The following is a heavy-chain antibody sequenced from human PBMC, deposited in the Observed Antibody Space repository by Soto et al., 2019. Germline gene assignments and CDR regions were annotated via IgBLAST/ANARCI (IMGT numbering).Heavy chain of an antibody. Sequence: EVQLLESGGGLVQPGGSLRLSCAASGFSFSSYAMSWVRQAPGKGLEWVSVISGSGGTDYADSVKGRFTISRDNSKSTLYLRMNNLRADDTAVYYCAKGASYGSRCYPLDPWGQGTLVTVSS. CDR3: AKGASYGSRCYPLDP. CDR1: GFSFSSYA. V-gene: IGHV3-23*01. CDR2: ISGSGGT. J-gene: IGHJ5*02. D-gene: IGHD3-10*01.